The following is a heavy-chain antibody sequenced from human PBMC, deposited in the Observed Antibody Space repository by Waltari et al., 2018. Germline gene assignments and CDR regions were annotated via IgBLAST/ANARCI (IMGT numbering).Heavy chain of an antibody. D-gene: IGHD2-15*01. CDR2: IYYRGGT. J-gene: IGHJ4*02. CDR3: ASYCTGGRCHSDY. CDR1: GDSITSHTYY. Sequence: QLQLQESGPGLVKPSETLSLTCSVSGDSITSHTYYGGWVRQPPGKGREWIGSIYYRGGTDYTPSLTSRVTISLDTSKNQFSLKLSSVTAADTAVYYCASYCTGGRCHSDYWGQGTLVTVSS. V-gene: IGHV4-39*01.